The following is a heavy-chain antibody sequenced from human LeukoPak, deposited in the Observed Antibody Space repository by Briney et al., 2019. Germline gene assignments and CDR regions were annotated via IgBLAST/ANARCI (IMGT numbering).Heavy chain of an antibody. J-gene: IGHJ4*02. Sequence: GGSLRLSCAASGFTFSGYTMNWVRQAPGKGLEWVSSVSSSSSYTYYADSAKGRFTIYRDNAKNSLYLQMNSLRAEDTAVYYCAREYDSSGYYYFDYWGQETLVTVSS. V-gene: IGHV3-21*01. CDR3: AREYDSSGYYYFDY. CDR2: VSSSSSYT. CDR1: GFTFSGYT. D-gene: IGHD3-22*01.